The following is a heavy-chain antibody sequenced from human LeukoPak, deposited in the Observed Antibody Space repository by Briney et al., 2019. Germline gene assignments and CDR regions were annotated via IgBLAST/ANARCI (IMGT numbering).Heavy chain of an antibody. V-gene: IGHV3-33*01. Sequence: PGRSLRLSCAASGFTFSSYGMHWVRQAPGKGLEWVAVIWYDGSNKYYADSVKGRFTISRDNSKNTLYLQMNRLRAEDTAVYYCARGSGYYNDAFDIWGQGTMVTVSS. CDR2: IWYDGSNK. CDR1: GFTFSSYG. D-gene: IGHD3-22*01. J-gene: IGHJ3*02. CDR3: ARGSGYYNDAFDI.